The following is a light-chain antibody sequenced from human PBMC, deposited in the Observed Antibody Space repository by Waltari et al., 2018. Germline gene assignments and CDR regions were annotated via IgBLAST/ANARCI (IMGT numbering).Light chain of an antibody. V-gene: IGKV1D-16*01. J-gene: IGKJ4*01. CDR2: GAS. Sequence: IQVTQSPSSLSASVGDRVTITCRASQDLDNWLAWYQQKPGKAPNLLIYGASVLESGVPSRFSGSGSGTEFTLTISSLQPDDFATYYCQQYNSRLTFGGGTKVEIK. CDR3: QQYNSRLT. CDR1: QDLDNW.